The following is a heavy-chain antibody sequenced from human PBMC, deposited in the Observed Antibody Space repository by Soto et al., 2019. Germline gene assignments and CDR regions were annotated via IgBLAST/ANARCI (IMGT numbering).Heavy chain of an antibody. J-gene: IGHJ4*02. Sequence: ASVGSCKASGFTFSDYGFSWVRQAPGRGLEWMGWISAFNGETNYTQKSEGRVAMTTDAATTTAYMELRSLTVDDTAVYYCVRDQQWLLPVPLNFDYWGQGTVVTVSS. CDR1: GFTFSDYG. CDR2: ISAFNGET. CDR3: VRDQQWLLPVPLNFDY. D-gene: IGHD6-19*01. V-gene: IGHV1-18*01.